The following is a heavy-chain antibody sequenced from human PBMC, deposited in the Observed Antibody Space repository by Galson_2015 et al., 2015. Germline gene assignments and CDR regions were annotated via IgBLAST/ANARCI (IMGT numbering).Heavy chain of an antibody. CDR3: ARVVNWFDP. J-gene: IGHJ5*02. Sequence: SLRLSCEASGFTVSSTDMRWVRQAPGKGLEWVSVIYSGGTTYYADSVKGRFIISRDNSKNTLYLQMNSLRVEDTAMYYCARVVNWFDPWGQGTLVTVSS. CDR2: IYSGGTT. V-gene: IGHV3-53*01. D-gene: IGHD2-2*01. CDR1: GFTVSSTD.